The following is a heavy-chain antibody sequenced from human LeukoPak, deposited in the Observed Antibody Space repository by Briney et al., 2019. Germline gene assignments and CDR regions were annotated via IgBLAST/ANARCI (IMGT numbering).Heavy chain of an antibody. J-gene: IGHJ3*02. CDR1: GFTFSSYA. Sequence: GGSLRLSCAASGFTFSSYAMSWVRQAPGKGLEWVSAISGSGGSTYYADSVKGRFTISRDNSKNTLYLQMNSLRVEDTAVYYCARDESGDNDAFDIWGQGTMVTVSS. D-gene: IGHD2-21*01. V-gene: IGHV3-23*01. CDR3: ARDESGDNDAFDI. CDR2: ISGSGGST.